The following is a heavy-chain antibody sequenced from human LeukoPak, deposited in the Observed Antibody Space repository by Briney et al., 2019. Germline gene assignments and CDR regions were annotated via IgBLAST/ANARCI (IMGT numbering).Heavy chain of an antibody. V-gene: IGHV3-21*01. CDR1: GFTFSSYS. D-gene: IGHD3-22*01. CDR3: AREHYYDSSGFYRDFDC. CDR2: ISSSSSYI. Sequence: GGSLRLSCAASGFTFSSYSMNWVRQAPGKGLEWVSSISSSSSYIYYADSVKGRFTISRDNSKNTLYLQMDSLRAEDTAVYYCAREHYYDSSGFYRDFDCWGQGTLVTVSS. J-gene: IGHJ4*02.